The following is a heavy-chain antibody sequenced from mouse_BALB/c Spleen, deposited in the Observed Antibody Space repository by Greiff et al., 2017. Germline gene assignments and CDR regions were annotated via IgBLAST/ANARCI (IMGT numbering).Heavy chain of an antibody. CDR2: ISDGGSYT. Sequence: DVKLVESGGGLVKPGGSLKLSCAASGFTFSDYYMYWVRQTPEKRLEWVATISDGGSYTYYPDSVKGRFTISRDNAKNNLYLQMSSLKSEDTAMYYCASYYGSAYWGQGTLVTVSA. CDR3: ASYYGSAY. D-gene: IGHD1-1*01. CDR1: GFTFSDYY. J-gene: IGHJ3*01. V-gene: IGHV5-4*02.